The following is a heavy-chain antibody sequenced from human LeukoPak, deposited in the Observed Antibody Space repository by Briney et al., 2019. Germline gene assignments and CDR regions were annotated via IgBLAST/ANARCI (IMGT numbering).Heavy chain of an antibody. CDR3: ARHPPYYFDY. J-gene: IGHJ4*02. Sequence: SETLSLTCTVSGGSISSSSYYWGWIRQPPGKGLEWIGSIYYSGSTYYNPSLKSRVTISVDTSKNQFSLKLSSVTAADTAVYYCARHPPYYFDYWGQGTLVTVSS. CDR2: IYYSGST. CDR1: GGSISSSSYY. V-gene: IGHV4-39*01.